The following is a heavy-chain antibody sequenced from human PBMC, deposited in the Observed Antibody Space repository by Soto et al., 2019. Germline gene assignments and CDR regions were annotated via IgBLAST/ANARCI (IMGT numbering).Heavy chain of an antibody. CDR3: ARIRGYSYGVDY. J-gene: IGHJ4*02. D-gene: IGHD5-18*01. Sequence: QVQLVQSGAEVKKPGASVKVSCKASGYTFTSYAMHWVRQAPGQRLEWMGWINAGNGNTKYSQKFQGRVTINRDTSASTAYMELSSLRSEDTAVYYCARIRGYSYGVDYWGQGTLVTVSS. CDR2: INAGNGNT. CDR1: GYTFTSYA. V-gene: IGHV1-3*01.